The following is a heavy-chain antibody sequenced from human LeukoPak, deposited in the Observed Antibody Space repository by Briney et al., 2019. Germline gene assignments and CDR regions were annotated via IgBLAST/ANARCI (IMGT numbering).Heavy chain of an antibody. CDR2: IFYSGST. CDR1: GGSISTSNYY. D-gene: IGHD3-22*01. Sequence: SETLSLTCTVSGGSISTSNYYWGWIRQPPGKGLEWIGNIFYSGSTYYSPSLKSRVTISLDTSRNQFSLKLTSVTAADTAVYYCARDPYYYDSSGYYRAAFDIWGQGTMVTVSS. J-gene: IGHJ3*02. CDR3: ARDPYYYDSSGYYRAAFDI. V-gene: IGHV4-39*07.